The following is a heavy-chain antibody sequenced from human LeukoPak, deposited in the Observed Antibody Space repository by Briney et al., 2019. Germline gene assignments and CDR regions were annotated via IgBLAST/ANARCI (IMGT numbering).Heavy chain of an antibody. CDR2: IIPIFGTA. D-gene: IGHD5-18*01. Sequence: SVKVACKASGGTFSSYAISWVRQAPGQGLEWMGGIIPIFGTANYAQKFQGRVTITADESTSTAYMELSSLRSEDTAVYYCAREAEYSYGTHFDYWGQGTLVTVSS. CDR1: GGTFSSYA. CDR3: AREAEYSYGTHFDY. V-gene: IGHV1-69*01. J-gene: IGHJ4*02.